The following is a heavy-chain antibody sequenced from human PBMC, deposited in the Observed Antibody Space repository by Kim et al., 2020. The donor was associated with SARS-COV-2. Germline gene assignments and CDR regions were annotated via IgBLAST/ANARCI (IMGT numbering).Heavy chain of an antibody. CDR2: TT. J-gene: IGHJ4*02. D-gene: IGHD6-6*01. V-gene: IGHV4-59*08. Sequence: TTHSNPAPQSRCTFSVDTSKNQFSLNLSYVTAADTAVYYCARLVAARLDYWGQGTLVAVSS. CDR3: ARLVAARLDY.